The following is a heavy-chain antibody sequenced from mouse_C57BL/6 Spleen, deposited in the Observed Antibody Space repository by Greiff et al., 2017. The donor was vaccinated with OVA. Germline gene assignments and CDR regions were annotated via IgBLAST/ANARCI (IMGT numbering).Heavy chain of an antibody. V-gene: IGHV7-3*01. CDR1: GFTFTDYY. Sequence: EVQLVESGGGLVQPGGSLSLSCAASGFTFTDYYMSWVRQPPGKALEWLGFIRNKANGYTTEYSASVKGRFTISRDNSQSILYLQMNALRAEDSATYYCARSHYYGSPLFAYWGQGTLVTVSA. J-gene: IGHJ3*01. CDR2: IRNKANGYTT. D-gene: IGHD1-1*01. CDR3: ARSHYYGSPLFAY.